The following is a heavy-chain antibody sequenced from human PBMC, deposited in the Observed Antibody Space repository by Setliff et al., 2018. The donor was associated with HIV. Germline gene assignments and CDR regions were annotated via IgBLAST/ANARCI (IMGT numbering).Heavy chain of an antibody. V-gene: IGHV4-34*01. CDR2: INHSGRT. J-gene: IGHJ6*03. Sequence: PSETLSLTCAVYGGSFSGYHWNWIRQPPGKGLEWIGEINHSGRTNYNPSLKSRVTISVDTSKNQFPLKLRSVTAADTAMYYCARVSITYWYSIPTFYYYYMDVWGKGTKVTVSS. CDR1: GGSFSGYH. CDR3: ARVSITYWYSIPTFYYYYMDV. D-gene: IGHD2-15*01.